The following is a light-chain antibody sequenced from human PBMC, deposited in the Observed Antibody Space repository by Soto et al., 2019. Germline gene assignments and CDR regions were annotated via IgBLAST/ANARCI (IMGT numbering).Light chain of an antibody. J-gene: IGKJ1*01. Sequence: EIVMTQSPATVSVSPGERVTLSCRASQSVSSNLAWYQQKPGQAPRLLIYAASARATGIPARFSGSGSGTEFTLTISSLQSEDFAVYYCQQYNNWPWTFGQGTKVDIK. CDR2: AAS. CDR3: QQYNNWPWT. V-gene: IGKV3-15*01. CDR1: QSVSSN.